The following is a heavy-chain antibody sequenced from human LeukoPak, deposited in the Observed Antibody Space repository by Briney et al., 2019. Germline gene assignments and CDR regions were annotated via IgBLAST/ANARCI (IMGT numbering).Heavy chain of an antibody. D-gene: IGHD5-12*01. CDR1: GFTFGSYS. V-gene: IGHV4-34*01. CDR3: ARVGEIGYSGYED. CDR2: INHSGST. Sequence: GSLRLSCAASGFTFGSYSTNWVRQPPGKGLEWIGEINHSGSTNYNPSLKSRVTISVDTSKNQFSLKLSSVTAADTAVYYCARVGEIGYSGYEDWGQGTLVTVSS. J-gene: IGHJ4*02.